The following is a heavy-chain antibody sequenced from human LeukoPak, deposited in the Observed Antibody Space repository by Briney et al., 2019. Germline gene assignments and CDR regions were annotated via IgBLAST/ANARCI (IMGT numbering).Heavy chain of an antibody. CDR1: GGTFSSYA. J-gene: IGHJ4*02. Sequence: GASVKVSCKASGGTFSSYAISWVRQAPGQGLEWMGGIIPIFGTANYAQKFQGRVTITADESTSTAYMELSSLRSEDTAVYYCARDESLVIAVGGYWGQGTLVTVSS. V-gene: IGHV1-69*13. CDR2: IIPIFGTA. CDR3: ARDESLVIAVGGY. D-gene: IGHD6-19*01.